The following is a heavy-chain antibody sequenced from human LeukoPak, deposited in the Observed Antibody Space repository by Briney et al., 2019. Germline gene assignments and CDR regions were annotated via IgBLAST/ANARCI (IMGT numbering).Heavy chain of an antibody. CDR1: GFTVSSNY. CDR2: IYSGGST. V-gene: IGHV3-53*01. J-gene: IGHJ6*03. CDR3: AARGYSYGFANVGYYYYMDV. D-gene: IGHD5-18*01. Sequence: PGGSLRLSCAASGFTVSSNYMSWVRQAPGKGLEWVSVIYSGGSTYYADSVKGRFTISRDNSKNTLYLQMNSLRAEDTAVYYCAARGYSYGFANVGYYYYMDVWGKGTTVTISS.